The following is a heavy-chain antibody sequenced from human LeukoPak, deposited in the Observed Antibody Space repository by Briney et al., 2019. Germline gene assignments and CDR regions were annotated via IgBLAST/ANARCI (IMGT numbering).Heavy chain of an antibody. CDR2: IYYSGST. CDR1: GGPISSYY. V-gene: IGHV4-59*08. D-gene: IGHD6-13*01. CDR3: ARRTTYSNSCFDY. J-gene: IGHJ4*02. Sequence: SETLSLTCIVSGGPISSYYWSWIRQPPGKGLEWIGYIYYSGSTNYNPSLKSRVTISVDTSKNQFSLKLSSVTAADTAVYYCARRTTYSNSCFDYWGQGTLVTVSS.